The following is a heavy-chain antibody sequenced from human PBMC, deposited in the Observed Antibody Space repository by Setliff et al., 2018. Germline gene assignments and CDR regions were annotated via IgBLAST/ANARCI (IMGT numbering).Heavy chain of an antibody. D-gene: IGHD3-22*01. J-gene: IGHJ4*02. CDR2: INPSGST. CDR3: ARGYKDYYDSSGYFSY. CDR1: GGSFSTYY. V-gene: IGHV4-34*01. Sequence: SETLSLTCAVYGGSFSTYYWIWIRQPPGKGLEWIGEINPSGSTNYNPSLKSRVTITVDTSKNQFSLKLSSATSADTAVYYCARGYKDYYDSSGYFSYWGQGTLVTVSS.